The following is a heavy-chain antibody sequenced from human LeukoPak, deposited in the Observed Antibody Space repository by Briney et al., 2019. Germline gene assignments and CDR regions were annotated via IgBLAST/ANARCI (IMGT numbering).Heavy chain of an antibody. V-gene: IGHV1-2*06. Sequence: ASVKVSCKASGYTFTGYYMHWVRQAPGQGLEWMGRINPNSGGTNYAQKFQGRVTMTRDTSISTAYTELSRLRSDDTAVYYCARVWGDFDAFDIWGQGTMVTVSS. CDR3: ARVWGDFDAFDI. CDR2: INPNSGGT. CDR1: GYTFTGYY. J-gene: IGHJ3*02. D-gene: IGHD3-16*01.